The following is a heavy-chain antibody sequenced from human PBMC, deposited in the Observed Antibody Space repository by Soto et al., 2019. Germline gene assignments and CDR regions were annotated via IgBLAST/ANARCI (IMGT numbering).Heavy chain of an antibody. CDR1: GFNFNTYT. V-gene: IGHV3-30-3*01. J-gene: IGHJ4*02. Sequence: QVQLVESGGGMVQPGRSLRLSCAASGFNFNTYTFNWVRQAPGKGLEWVAMISPDGSKTNYVDALKGRFTISRDNSNNKVFLQMNSLKTEDSAIYFCARGLLEVMVPFDHWGQGTLVTVS. CDR3: ARGLLEVMVPFDH. CDR2: ISPDGSKT. D-gene: IGHD2-8*02.